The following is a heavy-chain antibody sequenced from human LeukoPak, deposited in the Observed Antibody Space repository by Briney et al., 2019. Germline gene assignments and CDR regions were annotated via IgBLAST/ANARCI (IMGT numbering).Heavy chain of an antibody. D-gene: IGHD2-2*01. CDR2: FDPEDGET. J-gene: IGHJ4*02. CDR3: ATEGEGGYCSSTSCYC. CDR1: GYTLTELS. V-gene: IGHV1-24*01. Sequence: GASVKVSFKVSGYTLTELSMHWVRQAPGKGLEGMGGFDPEDGETIYAQKFQGRVTMTEDTSTDTAYMELSSLRSEDTAVYYCATEGEGGYCSSTSCYCWGQGTLVTVSS.